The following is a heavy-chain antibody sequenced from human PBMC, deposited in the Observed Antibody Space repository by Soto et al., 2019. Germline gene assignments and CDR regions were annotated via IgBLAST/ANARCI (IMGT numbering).Heavy chain of an antibody. CDR3: ARVRGFCSGNSCYPRPFDY. J-gene: IGHJ4*02. Sequence: SSETLSLTCTVSGGSISSGDYYWSWIRQPPGKGLEWIGYIYNSGSTYYNPSLKNRVTISPDTSNNQFSLRLSSMTAADTAVYYCARVRGFCSGNSCYPRPFDYWGQGTLVTVSS. V-gene: IGHV4-30-4*01. CDR2: IYNSGST. D-gene: IGHD2-15*01. CDR1: GGSISSGDYY.